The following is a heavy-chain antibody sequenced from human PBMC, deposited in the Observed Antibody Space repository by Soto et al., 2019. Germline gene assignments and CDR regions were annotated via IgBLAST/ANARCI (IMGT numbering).Heavy chain of an antibody. D-gene: IGHD3-22*01. V-gene: IGHV4-61*01. CDR2: IYYSGST. J-gene: IGHJ3*02. CDR1: GGSVSSGNNY. Sequence: QVQLQESGPGLVKPSETLSLTCTVSGGSVSSGNNYWSRIRQPPGKGLEWIGYIYYSGSTYYNPSLKSRVTISVDTSKNQFSLKLISVTAADTAVYYCARYASSGGRAFDIWGQGTMVTVSS. CDR3: ARYASSGGRAFDI.